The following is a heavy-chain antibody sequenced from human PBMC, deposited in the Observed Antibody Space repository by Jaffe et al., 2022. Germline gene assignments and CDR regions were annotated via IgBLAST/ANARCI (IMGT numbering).Heavy chain of an antibody. CDR2: IRYDGSNK. CDR3: AKDRCPLGRSTSCYGGDFDY. J-gene: IGHJ4*02. Sequence: QVQLVESGGGVVQPGGSLRLSCAASGFTFSSYGMHWVRQAPGKGLEWVAFIRYDGSNKYYADSVKGRFTISRDNSKNTLYLQMNSLRAEDTAVYYCAKDRCPLGRSTSCYGGDFDYWGQGTLVTVSS. CDR1: GFTFSSYG. D-gene: IGHD2-2*01. V-gene: IGHV3-30*02.